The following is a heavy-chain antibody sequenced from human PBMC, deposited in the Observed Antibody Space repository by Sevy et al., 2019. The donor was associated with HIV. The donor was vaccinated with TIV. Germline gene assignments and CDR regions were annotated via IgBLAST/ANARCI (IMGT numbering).Heavy chain of an antibody. J-gene: IGHJ6*02. D-gene: IGHD3-10*01. CDR3: ARPLWRGITMVQGVMSDMDV. CDR2: IYYSGST. V-gene: IGHV4-39*01. Sequence: SETLSLTCTVSGGSISSSSYYWGWIRQPPGKGLEWIGSIYYSGSTYYNPSLKSRVTISVDTSKNQFSLKLSSVTAADTAVYYCARPLWRGITMVQGVMSDMDVWGQGTTVTVSS. CDR1: GGSISSSSYY.